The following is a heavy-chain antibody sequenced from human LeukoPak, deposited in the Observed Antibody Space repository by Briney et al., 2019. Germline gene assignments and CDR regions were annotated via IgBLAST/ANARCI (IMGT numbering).Heavy chain of an antibody. J-gene: IGHJ4*02. CDR3: ARESTGTTWGGDY. CDR1: GGSISSSSYY. V-gene: IGHV4-39*07. CDR2: IYYSGST. D-gene: IGHD1-7*01. Sequence: SETLSLTCTVSGGSISSSSYYWGWIRQPPGKGLEWIGSIYYSGSTYYNPSLKSRVTISVDTSKNQFSLKLSSVTAADTAVYYCARESTGTTWGGDYWGQGTLVTVSS.